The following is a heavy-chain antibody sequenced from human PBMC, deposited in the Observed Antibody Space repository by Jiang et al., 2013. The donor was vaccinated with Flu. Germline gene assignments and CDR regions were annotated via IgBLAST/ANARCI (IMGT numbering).Heavy chain of an antibody. CDR1: GGSISSGSYY. CDR3: AGEVATTSNWFDP. D-gene: IGHD5-12*01. Sequence: PGLVKPSQTLSLTCTVSGGSISSGSYYWSWIRQPAGKGLEWIGSIYHSGSTYYNPSLKSRVTISVDTSKSQFSLKLSSVTAADTAVYYCAGEVATTSNWFDPWGQGTLVTVSS. J-gene: IGHJ5*02. V-gene: IGHV4-61*02. CDR2: IYHSGST.